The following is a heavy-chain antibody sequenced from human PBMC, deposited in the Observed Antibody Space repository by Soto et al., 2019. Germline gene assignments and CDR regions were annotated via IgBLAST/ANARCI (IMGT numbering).Heavy chain of an antibody. J-gene: IGHJ6*02. CDR2: IYPGDSDT. Sequence: PGESLKSAGKGSGYSFTTYCIGWVLQMPWKGLEWMGIIYPGDSDTRYGPSFQDLVTISADKSISTAYLQWSSLKASDTAMYYCARHHGSGSYYFYYYYGMDVWGQGTTVTVSS. V-gene: IGHV5-51*01. D-gene: IGHD3-10*01. CDR1: GYSFTTYC. CDR3: ARHHGSGSYYFYYYYGMDV.